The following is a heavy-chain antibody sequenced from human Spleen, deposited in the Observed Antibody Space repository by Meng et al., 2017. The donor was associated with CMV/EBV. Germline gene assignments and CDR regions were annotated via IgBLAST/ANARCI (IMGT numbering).Heavy chain of an antibody. Sequence: GESLKISCAASGFTFSAYGMNWVRQAPGKGLEWVSSISSSSSYIYYADSVKGRFTISRDNAKNSLYLQMNSLRAEDTAVYYCARGGVVPAASYNWFDPWGQGTLVTVSS. D-gene: IGHD2-2*01. CDR3: ARGGVVPAASYNWFDP. V-gene: IGHV3-21*01. J-gene: IGHJ5*02. CDR1: GFTFSAYG. CDR2: ISSSSSYI.